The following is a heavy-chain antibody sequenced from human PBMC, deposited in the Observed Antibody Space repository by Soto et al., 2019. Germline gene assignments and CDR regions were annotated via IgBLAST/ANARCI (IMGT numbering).Heavy chain of an antibody. D-gene: IGHD3-9*01. CDR3: ARHTDDILTGNEALDI. Sequence: SETLSLTCTVSGGSISSYYWSWIRQPPGKGLEWIGYIYYSGSTNYNPSLKSRVTISVDTSKNQFSLKLGSVTAADTAVYYCARHTDDILTGNEALDIWGQGTVVTVSS. CDR1: GGSISSYY. V-gene: IGHV4-59*08. J-gene: IGHJ3*02. CDR2: IYYSGST.